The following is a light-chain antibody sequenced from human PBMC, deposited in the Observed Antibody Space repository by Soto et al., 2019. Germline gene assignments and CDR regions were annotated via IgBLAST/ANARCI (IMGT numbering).Light chain of an antibody. V-gene: IGKV1-13*02. J-gene: IGKJ5*01. CDR3: QQFNTYPIT. Sequence: AIQLTQSPSSLSASVGDRVTITCRASQDIRGALAWYQQKPGQPPKLLIFDVSSLQSGFPSRFSGRGSGTDFTLTISSLQPEDFATYYCQQFNTYPITFGQGTRLEIK. CDR1: QDIRGA. CDR2: DVS.